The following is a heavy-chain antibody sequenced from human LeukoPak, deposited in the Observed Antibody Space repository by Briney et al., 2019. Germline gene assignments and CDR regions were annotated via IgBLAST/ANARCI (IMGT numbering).Heavy chain of an antibody. CDR1: GFTFSNAW. Sequence: GGSLRLSCAASGFTFSNAWMSWVRQAPGKGLEWVGRIKSKTDGGTTDYAARVKCRFTISRDDSKYTLYPQMNSLKTVDTAVYYCTIGYCSSTSCYLGDAFDIWGQGTMVTVSS. CDR2: IKSKTDGGTT. V-gene: IGHV3-15*01. D-gene: IGHD2-2*01. J-gene: IGHJ3*02. CDR3: TIGYCSSTSCYLGDAFDI.